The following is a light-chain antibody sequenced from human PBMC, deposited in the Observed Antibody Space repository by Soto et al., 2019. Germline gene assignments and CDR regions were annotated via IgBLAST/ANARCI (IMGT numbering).Light chain of an antibody. J-gene: IGLJ1*01. Sequence: QLVLTQPPSVSGAPGQRVTISCTGSSSNIGAGYDVHWYQQLPGTAPKLLIYGNSNRPSGVPDRFSGSKSGTSASLAITGLQAEHEADYYCQSYDSSLSALYVFGTGTKLTVL. CDR2: GNS. CDR1: SSNIGAGYD. V-gene: IGLV1-40*01. CDR3: QSYDSSLSALYV.